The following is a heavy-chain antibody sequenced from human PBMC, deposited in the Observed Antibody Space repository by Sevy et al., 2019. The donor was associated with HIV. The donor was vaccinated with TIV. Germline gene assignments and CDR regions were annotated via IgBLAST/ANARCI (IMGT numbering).Heavy chain of an antibody. V-gene: IGHV1-18*01. CDR1: GYTFPNYG. CDR2: ISAYNGNT. J-gene: IGHJ6*02. Sequence: ASVKVSCKASGYTFPNYGISWVRQAPGQGLEWMGWISAYNGNTKDAKKLQGRVTMTTDTSTTTVYMGLKSLRSDDTAVYYCARDSGSRGGYEPHYYSHGMDVWGQGTTVTVSS. D-gene: IGHD3-22*01. CDR3: ARDSGSRGGYEPHYYSHGMDV.